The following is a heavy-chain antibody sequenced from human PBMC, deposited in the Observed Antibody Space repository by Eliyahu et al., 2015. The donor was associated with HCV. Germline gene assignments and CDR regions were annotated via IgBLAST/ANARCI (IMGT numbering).Heavy chain of an antibody. CDR3: ASQWLGNY. CDR2: ISSSSSTI. J-gene: IGHJ4*02. V-gene: IGHV3-48*02. CDR1: GFTFSSYS. D-gene: IGHD6-19*01. Sequence: EVQLVESGGGLVQPGGSLRLSCAASGFTFSSYSMNWVRQAPGKGLEWVSYISSSSSTILLRSPWKGPFTISRDNAKNSLYLQMNSLRDEDTAVYYCASQWLGNYWGQGTLVTVSS.